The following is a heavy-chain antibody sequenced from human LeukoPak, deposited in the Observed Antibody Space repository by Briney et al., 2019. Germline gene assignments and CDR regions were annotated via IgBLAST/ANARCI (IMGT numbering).Heavy chain of an antibody. D-gene: IGHD3-22*01. J-gene: IGHJ6*03. CDR2: ISGSGGST. CDR3: AKDLDYYDSSGYRYYYMDV. CDR1: GFTFSSYA. V-gene: IGHV3-23*01. Sequence: GGSLRLSCAASGFTFSSYAMSWVRQAPGKGLEWVSAISGSGGSTYYADSVKGRFTISRDNSKNTLYLQMNSLRAEDTAVYYCAKDLDYYDSSGYRYYYMDVWGKGTTVTVSS.